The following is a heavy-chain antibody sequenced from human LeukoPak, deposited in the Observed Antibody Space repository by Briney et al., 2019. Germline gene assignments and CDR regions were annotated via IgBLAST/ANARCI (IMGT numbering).Heavy chain of an antibody. Sequence: TGGSLRLSCAASGFTFSSYAMNWVRQAPGKGLEWVSAVSGSSGSTNYADSVKGRFSISRDNSKNTLYLQMNSLRAEDTAVYYCARDLHRSPYSGYVGCWGQGTLVTVSS. CDR3: ARDLHRSPYSGYVGC. CDR1: GFTFSSYA. J-gene: IGHJ4*02. D-gene: IGHD5-12*01. V-gene: IGHV3-23*01. CDR2: VSGSSGST.